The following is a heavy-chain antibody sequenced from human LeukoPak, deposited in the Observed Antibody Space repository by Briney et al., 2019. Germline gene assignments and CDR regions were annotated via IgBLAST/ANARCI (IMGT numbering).Heavy chain of an antibody. Sequence: PSETLSLTCTVSGGSISSYYWSWIRQPAGKGLEWIGRIYTSGSTNYNPSLKSRVTMSVDTSKNQFSLKLSSVTAADTAVYYCARLGYSYGHYYFDYWGQGTLVTVSS. D-gene: IGHD5-18*01. V-gene: IGHV4-4*07. J-gene: IGHJ4*02. CDR1: GGSISSYY. CDR3: ARLGYSYGHYYFDY. CDR2: IYTSGST.